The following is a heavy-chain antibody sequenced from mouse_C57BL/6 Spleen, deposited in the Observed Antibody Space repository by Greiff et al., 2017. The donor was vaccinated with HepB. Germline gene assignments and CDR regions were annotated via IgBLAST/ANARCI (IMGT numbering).Heavy chain of an antibody. Sequence: EVNVVESGGDLVKPGGSLKLSCAASGFTFSSYCMSWVRQTPDKRLEWVATISRGGSYTYYPDSVKGRFTISRDNAKNTLYLQMSSLKSEDAAMYYCARTPLGRGAMDYWGQGTSVTVSS. CDR3: ARTPLGRGAMDY. CDR2: ISRGGSYT. D-gene: IGHD1-2*01. V-gene: IGHV5-6*01. CDR1: GFTFSSYC. J-gene: IGHJ4*01.